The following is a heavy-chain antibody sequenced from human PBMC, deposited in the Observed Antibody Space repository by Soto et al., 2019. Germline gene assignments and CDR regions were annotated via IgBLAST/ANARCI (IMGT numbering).Heavy chain of an antibody. Sequence: GESLKISCAASGFTFSSYAMSWVRQAPGKGLEWVSAISGSGGSTYYADSVKGRFTISRDNSKNTLYLQMNSLRAEDTAVYYCAKDRFGPYSSGWYSAYWGQGTLVTVSS. J-gene: IGHJ4*02. CDR2: ISGSGGST. D-gene: IGHD6-19*01. V-gene: IGHV3-23*01. CDR3: AKDRFGPYSSGWYSAY. CDR1: GFTFSSYA.